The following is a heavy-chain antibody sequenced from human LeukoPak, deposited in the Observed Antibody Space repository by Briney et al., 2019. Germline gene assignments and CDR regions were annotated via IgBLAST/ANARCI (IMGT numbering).Heavy chain of an antibody. V-gene: IGHV4-4*02. CDR2: VQHSGST. J-gene: IGHJ3*02. D-gene: IGHD3-22*01. Sequence: SETLSLTCAVSGDSISGTNWWSWVRPAPGKGLEWIAEVQHSGSTNYNPSLKSRVTISIHKSRNQFSLKLNSVTAADTAVYYCARDRAFDTSSPSAFDIWGQGTLVIVS. CDR3: ARDRAFDTSSPSAFDI. CDR1: GDSISGTNW.